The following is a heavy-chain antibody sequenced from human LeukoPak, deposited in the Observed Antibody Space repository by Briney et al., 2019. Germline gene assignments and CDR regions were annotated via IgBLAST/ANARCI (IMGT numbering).Heavy chain of an antibody. CDR3: ARFALGYGFDY. V-gene: IGHV4-31*03. CDR1: DGSISSGGYY. Sequence: SETLSLTCTDSDGSISSGGYYWSWIRQHPGKGLEWIGYIYYSGSTYYNPSLKSRVTISVDTSKNQFSLKLSSVTAADTAVYYCARFALGYGFDYWGQGTLVTVSS. CDR2: IYYSGST. J-gene: IGHJ4*02. D-gene: IGHD5-18*01.